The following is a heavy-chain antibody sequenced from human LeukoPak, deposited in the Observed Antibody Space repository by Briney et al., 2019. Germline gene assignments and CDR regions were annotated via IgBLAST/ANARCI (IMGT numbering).Heavy chain of an antibody. Sequence: GESLKISCKGSGYSFTSYWIGWVRQMPGKGLERMGIIYPGDSDTRYSPSFQGQVTISVDTSIHTAYLQWSSLRASDTAMYYCARHLTLSGPPGGYWGQGTLVTVSS. V-gene: IGHV5-51*01. CDR3: ARHLTLSGPPGGY. J-gene: IGHJ4*02. D-gene: IGHD3-16*01. CDR2: IYPGDSDT. CDR1: GYSFTSYW.